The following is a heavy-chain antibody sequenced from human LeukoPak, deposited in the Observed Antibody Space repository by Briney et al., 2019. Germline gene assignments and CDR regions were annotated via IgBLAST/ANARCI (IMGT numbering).Heavy chain of an antibody. V-gene: IGHV3-74*01. Sequence: GGSLRLSCAASGFTFSSYWMHWVRQAPGKGLVWVSRINTDGSSTSSADSAKGRFTISRDNAKNTLYLQMNSLRAEDTAVYYCAKDIGVATWKRGSNLSYWGQGTLVTVSS. CDR2: INTDGSST. D-gene: IGHD5-12*01. CDR1: GFTFSSYW. CDR3: AKDIGVATWKRGSNLSY. J-gene: IGHJ4*02.